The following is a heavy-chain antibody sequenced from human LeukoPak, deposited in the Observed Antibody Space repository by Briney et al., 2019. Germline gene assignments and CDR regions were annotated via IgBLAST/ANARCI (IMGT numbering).Heavy chain of an antibody. V-gene: IGHV5-51*01. J-gene: IGHJ4*02. Sequence: GESLKISCKGSGYSFTSYWIGWVRQMPGKGLEWMGVIYPDDSRTTYSPSFQGQVTISAGKSISTAYLQWSSLKASDTAMYYCARGSTGWYTYWGQGTLVTVSS. CDR3: ARGSTGWYTY. CDR1: GYSFTSYW. D-gene: IGHD6-19*01. CDR2: IYPDDSRT.